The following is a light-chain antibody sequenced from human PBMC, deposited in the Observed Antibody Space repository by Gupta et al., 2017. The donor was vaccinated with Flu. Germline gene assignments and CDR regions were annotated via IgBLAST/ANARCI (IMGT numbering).Light chain of an antibody. Sequence: TSVLPASVYCHPSHGRRQSIENTYGYGDLQHTGQPPHLLIYESSNRATGVPDRFSGSGSGTDFTLTISRLEPDDFGVYYCQQASNCPGTFGQGTQVEIK. J-gene: IGKJ1*01. CDR1: HGRRQSIENTY. V-gene: IGKV2D-29*01. CDR3: QQASNCPGT. CDR2: ESS.